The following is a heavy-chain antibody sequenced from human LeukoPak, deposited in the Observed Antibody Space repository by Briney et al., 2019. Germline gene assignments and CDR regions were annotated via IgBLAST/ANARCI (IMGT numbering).Heavy chain of an antibody. CDR1: GFTLSYYG. CDR3: ARDLLALPHKYFDS. CDR2: IWYDGSDK. Sequence: PGGSLRLSCATSGFTLSYYGMHWVRQAPGKGLEWVAHIWYDGSDKYYMDSVKGRFTISRDTSRSTVYLQMNRLRAEATAVYYCARDLLALPHKYFDSWGQGTLVTVSS. J-gene: IGHJ4*02. V-gene: IGHV3-30*02.